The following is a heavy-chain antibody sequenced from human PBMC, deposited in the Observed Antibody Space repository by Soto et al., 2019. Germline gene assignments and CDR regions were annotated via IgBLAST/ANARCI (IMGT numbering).Heavy chain of an antibody. CDR1: GGSISSGGYS. CDR2: IYHSGRT. J-gene: IGHJ5*02. D-gene: IGHD2-2*01. Sequence: PSETLSLTCALSGGSISSGGYSWSWLRQPPGKGLEWIGYIYHSGRTYYNPSLKSRVTISVDRSKNQFSLKLSSVTAADTAAYFCARPKFVVADVVGGPTAIGGWFDPWRRGTMAPVSS. CDR3: ARPKFVVADVVGGPTAIGGWFDP. V-gene: IGHV4-30-2*01.